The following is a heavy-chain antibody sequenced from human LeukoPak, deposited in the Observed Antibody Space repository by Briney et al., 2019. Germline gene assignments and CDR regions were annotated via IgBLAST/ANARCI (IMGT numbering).Heavy chain of an antibody. D-gene: IGHD3-3*01. Sequence: HPVRSLRLSCAASGFTFSSYGMHWVRQAPGKGLGWVAVIWYDGSNKYYADSVKGRFTISRDNSKNTLYLQMNSLRAEDTAVYYCAKIRFLEEGVFDIWGQGTMVTVSS. J-gene: IGHJ3*02. CDR2: IWYDGSNK. CDR3: AKIRFLEEGVFDI. V-gene: IGHV3-33*06. CDR1: GFTFSSYG.